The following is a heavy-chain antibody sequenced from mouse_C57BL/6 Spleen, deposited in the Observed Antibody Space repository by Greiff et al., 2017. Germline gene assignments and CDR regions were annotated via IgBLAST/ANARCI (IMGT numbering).Heavy chain of an antibody. CDR3: ARKATVDWYFDV. V-gene: IGHV1-82*01. J-gene: IGHJ1*03. CDR1: GYAFSSSW. D-gene: IGHD1-1*01. Sequence: VQLVESGPELVKPGASVKISCKASGYAFSSSWMNWVKQRPGKGLEWIGRIYPGDGDTNYNGKFKGKATMTADKSSSTAYMQLSSLTSEDSAVYFCARKATVDWYFDVWGTGTTVTVSS. CDR2: IYPGDGDT.